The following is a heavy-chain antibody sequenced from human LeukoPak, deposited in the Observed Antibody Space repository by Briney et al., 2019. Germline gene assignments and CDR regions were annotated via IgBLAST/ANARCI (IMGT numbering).Heavy chain of an antibody. CDR2: IYYSGST. Sequence: SETLSLTCTVSGGSISSYFWSWIRHPPGKGLEWIGYIYYSGSTNYNPSLNSRVTISVDTSKNQFSLKLSSVTAADTAVYYCARDSSGWYRFDYWGQGTLVTVSS. CDR1: GGSISSYF. D-gene: IGHD6-19*01. J-gene: IGHJ4*02. V-gene: IGHV4-59*01. CDR3: ARDSSGWYRFDY.